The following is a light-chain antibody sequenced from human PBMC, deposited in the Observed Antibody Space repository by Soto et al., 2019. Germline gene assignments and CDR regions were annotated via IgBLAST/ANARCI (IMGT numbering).Light chain of an antibody. CDR1: QSINIY. CDR2: DAS. Sequence: IQLTQSPSSLSASVGDRVTVTCRASQSINIYLNWYQQKPGKAPKLLISDASNLETGFPSRLSGSRSGSDFTFTISSLQPEAISTYYCQQYDNFLRFTFGPGTKVDIK. V-gene: IGKV1-33*01. CDR3: QQYDNFLRFT. J-gene: IGKJ3*01.